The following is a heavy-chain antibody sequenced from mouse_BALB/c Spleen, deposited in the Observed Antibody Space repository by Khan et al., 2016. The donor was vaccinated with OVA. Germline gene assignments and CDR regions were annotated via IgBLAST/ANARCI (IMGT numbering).Heavy chain of an antibody. V-gene: IGHV1S137*01. CDR2: ISTYYDDA. CDR3: ARNYYGTINAMDY. CDR1: GYTFTDYA. Sequence: VQLKQSGAELVRPGVSVKISCKGSGYTFTDYAMHWVKQSHAKSLEWIGVISTYYDDASYNQKFKGKATMTVDKSSSTAYLELARLTSEDSAIYYCARNYYGTINAMDYWGQGTSVTVSS. J-gene: IGHJ4*01. D-gene: IGHD1-1*01.